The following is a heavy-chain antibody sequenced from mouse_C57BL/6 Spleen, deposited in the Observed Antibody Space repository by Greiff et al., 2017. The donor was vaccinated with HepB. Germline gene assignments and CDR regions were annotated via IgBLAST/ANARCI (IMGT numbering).Heavy chain of an antibody. D-gene: IGHD4-1*02. CDR1: GYAFSSYW. J-gene: IGHJ2*01. CDR2: IYPGDGDT. V-gene: IGHV1-80*01. Sequence: VQLQQSGAELVKPGASVKISCKASGYAFSSYWMHWVKQRPGKGLEWIGQIYPGDGDTNYNGKFKGKATLTADKSSSTAYMQLSSLTSEDSAVYFCARSIQLGRGVFDYWGQGTTLTVSS. CDR3: ARSIQLGRGVFDY.